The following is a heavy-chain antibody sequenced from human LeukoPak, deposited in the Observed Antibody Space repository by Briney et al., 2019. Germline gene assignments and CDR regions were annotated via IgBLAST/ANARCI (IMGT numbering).Heavy chain of an antibody. CDR2: RHYRGTT. D-gene: IGHD1-1*01. CDR1: GASISSYY. V-gene: IGHV4-59*12. J-gene: IGHJ6*02. Sequence: SETLSLTCTVSGASISSYYWSWIRQPPGKGLEWIASRHYRGTTNYNPSLESRVTISVDTSRKQFSLKLSSVTAADTAVYYCARVPYYYGMDVWGQGTTVTVSS. CDR3: ARVPYYYGMDV.